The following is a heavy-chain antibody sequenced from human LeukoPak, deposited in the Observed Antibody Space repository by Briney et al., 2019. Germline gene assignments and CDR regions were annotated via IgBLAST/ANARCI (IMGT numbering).Heavy chain of an antibody. J-gene: IGHJ4*02. CDR1: GYTFTSYD. D-gene: IGHD3-10*01. CDR3: ARAAYYGSGSYSKRVYYFDY. CDR2: MNPNSGNT. V-gene: IGHV1-8*01. Sequence: ASVKVSCKASGYTFTSYDINWVRQTTGQGLEWMGWMNPNSGNTGYAQKFQGRVTMTRNTSISTAYMELSSLRSEDTAVYYRARAAYYGSGSYSKRVYYFDYWGQGTLVTVSS.